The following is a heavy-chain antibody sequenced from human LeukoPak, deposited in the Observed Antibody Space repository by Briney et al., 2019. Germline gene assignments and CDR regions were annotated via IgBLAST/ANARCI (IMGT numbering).Heavy chain of an antibody. CDR1: GGSFSGYY. J-gene: IGHJ4*02. CDR2: INHSGST. D-gene: IGHD1-20*01. V-gene: IGHV4-34*01. CDR3: ARSHITGTTKLIFDY. Sequence: TSETLSLTCAVYGGSFSGYYWSWIRQPPGKGLEWIGEINHSGSTNYNPSLKSRVTISVDTSKNQFSLKLSSVTAADTAVYYCARSHITGTTKLIFDYWGQGTLVTVSS.